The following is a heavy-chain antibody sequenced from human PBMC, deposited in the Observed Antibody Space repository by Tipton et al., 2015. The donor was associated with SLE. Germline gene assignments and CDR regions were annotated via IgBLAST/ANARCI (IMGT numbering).Heavy chain of an antibody. J-gene: IGHJ3*02. CDR1: GGSISSYY. CDR3: ARHMTGVDAFDI. CDR2: IYYSGST. D-gene: IGHD1-20*01. V-gene: IGHV4-59*08. Sequence: LRLSCTVSGGSISSYYWSWIRQPPGKGLERIGYIYYSGSTNYNPSLKSRVTISVDTSKNQFSLKLSSVTAADTAVYYCARHMTGVDAFDIWGQGTMVTVSS.